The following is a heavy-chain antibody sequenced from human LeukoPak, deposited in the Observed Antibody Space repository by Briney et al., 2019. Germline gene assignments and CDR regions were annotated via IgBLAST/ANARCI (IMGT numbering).Heavy chain of an antibody. J-gene: IGHJ3*02. CDR2: IYYSGST. CDR1: GGSISSGGYY. V-gene: IGHV4-31*03. Sequence: SQTLSLTCTVSGGSISSGGYYWSWLRQHPGKGLEWIGYIYYSGSTYYNPSLKSRVTISVDTSKNQFSLKLSSVTAADTAVYYCARETYHYYDSSGYYSDRAFDIWGQGTMVTVSS. D-gene: IGHD3-22*01. CDR3: ARETYHYYDSSGYYSDRAFDI.